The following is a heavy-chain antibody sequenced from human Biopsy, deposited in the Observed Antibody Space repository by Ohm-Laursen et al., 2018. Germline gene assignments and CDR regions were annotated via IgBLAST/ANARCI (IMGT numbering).Heavy chain of an antibody. CDR3: TREADCNFVIEPPVDH. D-gene: IGHD2-21*02. CDR2: VKASGGTK. V-gene: IGHV1-46*01. J-gene: IGHJ5*02. Sequence: VSSVKVSCKASGFTFTKFCIHWIRQAPGQGLVWMGVVKASGGTKRYAHEFQGRVTMTRDTSTNTAYVELSSLTYEDTAPHYCTREADCNFVIEPPVDHWGRGTPVTVSS. CDR1: GFTFTKFC.